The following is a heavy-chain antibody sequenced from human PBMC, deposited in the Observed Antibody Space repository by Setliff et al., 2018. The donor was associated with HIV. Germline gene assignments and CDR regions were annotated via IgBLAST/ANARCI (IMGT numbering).Heavy chain of an antibody. Sequence: SETLSLTCYVTDDPISSYYWSWVRQPAGKGLEWIGHVSTSGNTNYNPSLKSRITISLDTSKSHFSLKLHSVTAADTAVYYCARIKAFGSGSYPLDFWGQGTPVTVSS. CDR2: VSTSGNT. D-gene: IGHD3-10*01. V-gene: IGHV4-4*07. CDR3: ARIKAFGSGSYPLDF. J-gene: IGHJ4*02. CDR1: DDPISSYY.